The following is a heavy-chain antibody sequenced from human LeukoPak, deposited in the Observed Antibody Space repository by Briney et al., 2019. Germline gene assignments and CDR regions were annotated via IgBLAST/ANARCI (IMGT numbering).Heavy chain of an antibody. J-gene: IGHJ3*02. D-gene: IGHD3-9*01. CDR3: ARDPGGFLTGDEDDAFDI. Sequence: PGGSLRLSCAASGFTFSSYSMNWVRQAPGKGLEWVSSISSSSSYIYYADSVKGRFTISRDNAKNSLYLQMNSLRAEDTAVYYCARDPGGFLTGDEDDAFDIWGQGTMVTVSS. CDR1: GFTFSSYS. CDR2: ISSSSSYI. V-gene: IGHV3-21*01.